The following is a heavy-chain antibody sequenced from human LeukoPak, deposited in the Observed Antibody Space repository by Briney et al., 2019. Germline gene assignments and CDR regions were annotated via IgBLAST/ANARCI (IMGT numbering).Heavy chain of an antibody. CDR2: INHSGST. J-gene: IGHJ4*02. CDR1: GGSFSGYY. CDR3: ARATGYCSGGSCYSGDY. Sequence: ETLSLTCAVYGGSFSGYYWSWIRQPPGKGLEWIGEINHSGSTNYNPSLKSRVTISVDTSKNQFSLKLSSVTAADTAVYYCARATGYCSGGSCYSGDYWGQGTLVTVSS. D-gene: IGHD2-15*01. V-gene: IGHV4-34*01.